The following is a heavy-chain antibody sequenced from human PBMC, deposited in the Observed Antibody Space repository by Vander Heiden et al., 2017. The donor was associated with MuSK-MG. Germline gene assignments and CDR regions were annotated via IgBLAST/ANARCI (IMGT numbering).Heavy chain of an antibody. D-gene: IGHD3-22*01. J-gene: IGHJ4*02. V-gene: IGHV1-46*01. Sequence: QVQLVQSGAEVKKPGASVKVSCKASGYTFTSYYMHWVRQAPGQGLEWMGIINPSGGSTSYAQKFQGRVTMTRDTSTSTVYMELSSLRSEDTAVYYCARDWVYYYDSSGYMDFVYWGQGTLVTVSS. CDR1: GYTFTSYY. CDR2: INPSGGST. CDR3: ARDWVYYYDSSGYMDFVY.